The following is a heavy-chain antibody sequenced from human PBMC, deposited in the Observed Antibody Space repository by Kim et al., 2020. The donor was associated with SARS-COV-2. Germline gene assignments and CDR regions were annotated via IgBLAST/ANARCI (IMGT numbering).Heavy chain of an antibody. Sequence: GGSLRLSCVASGFAFEDYGMHWVRQVPGKGLEWVAPIRDRTYYADSVRGRVTISRDNNKKSLYLHMNSLTTEDTALYYCGKDKGNTYNYENYIDVWGKGTTVTVSS. J-gene: IGHJ6*03. CDR2: IRDRT. CDR3: GKDKGNTYNYENYIDV. D-gene: IGHD3-22*01. CDR1: GFAFEDYG. V-gene: IGHV3-43*02.